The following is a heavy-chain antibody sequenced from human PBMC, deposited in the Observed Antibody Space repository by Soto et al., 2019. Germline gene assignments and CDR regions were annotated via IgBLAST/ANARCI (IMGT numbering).Heavy chain of an antibody. V-gene: IGHV3-33*01. CDR2: IWYDGRNR. Sequence: QVQMVESGGGVVQPGVSLRLSCAASGFTVSRHGMHWLRQAPGKGLERVAVIWYDGRNRYYADSVKGRFTISKDNSKNQLYLEMHTLRPEDTAIYYCAAATTCNFHFPYWGQGTQVTVSS. J-gene: IGHJ4*02. CDR1: GFTVSRHG. CDR3: AAATTCNFHFPY. D-gene: IGHD4-4*01.